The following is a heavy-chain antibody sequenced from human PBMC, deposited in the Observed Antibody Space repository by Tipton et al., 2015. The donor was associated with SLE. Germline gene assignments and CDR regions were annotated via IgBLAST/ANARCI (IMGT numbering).Heavy chain of an antibody. D-gene: IGHD2-15*01. J-gene: IGHJ2*01. CDR3: ARRGWFFDL. CDR1: AFNFSSHW. CDR2: IKQDGSVQ. V-gene: IGHV3-7*01. Sequence: SLRLSCAASAFNFSSHWMTWVRQAPGKGLEWVANIKQDGSVQYYVDSVKGRFIISGDNAKNSLYLQMNSLRAEDTAVYFCARRGWFFDLWGRGALVTVSS.